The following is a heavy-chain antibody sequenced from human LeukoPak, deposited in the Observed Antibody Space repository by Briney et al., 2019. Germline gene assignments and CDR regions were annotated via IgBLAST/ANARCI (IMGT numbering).Heavy chain of an antibody. CDR3: AREGDIAVAGRAFDY. V-gene: IGHV3-21*01. CDR1: GFTFSSYS. Sequence: GGSPRLSCAASGFTFSSYSMNWVRQAPGKGLEWVSSISSSSSYIYYADSVKGRFTISRDNAKNSLYLQMNSLRAEDTAVYYCAREGDIAVAGRAFDYWGQGTLVTVSS. J-gene: IGHJ4*02. D-gene: IGHD6-19*01. CDR2: ISSSSSYI.